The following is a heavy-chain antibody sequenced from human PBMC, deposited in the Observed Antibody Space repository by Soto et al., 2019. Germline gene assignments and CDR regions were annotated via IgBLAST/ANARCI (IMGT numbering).Heavy chain of an antibody. CDR1: GFTFSSYW. Sequence: EVQLVESGGGLVHPGGSLRLSCAASGFTFSSYWMHWVRQAPGKGLVWVSRINSDGSSTSYADSVKGRFTISKYNAKNTLYLQMNSLRAEDTAVYYCAGGRDFWSGYYTVAFDIWGQGTMVTVSS. J-gene: IGHJ3*02. CDR2: INSDGSST. V-gene: IGHV3-74*01. CDR3: AGGRDFWSGYYTVAFDI. D-gene: IGHD3-3*01.